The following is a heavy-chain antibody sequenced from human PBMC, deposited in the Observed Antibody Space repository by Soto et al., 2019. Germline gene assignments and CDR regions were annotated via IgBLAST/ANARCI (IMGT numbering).Heavy chain of an antibody. J-gene: IGHJ5*02. CDR2: ISYDGSNK. Sequence: PGGSLRLSCAASGVTFSVYAMHWVRQAPGKGLEWVAVISYDGSNKYYADSVKGRFTISRDNSKNTLYLQMNSLRAEDTAVYYCARDQCSGGSCNFFDPWGQGTLVTVSS. CDR3: ARDQCSGGSCNFFDP. V-gene: IGHV3-30-3*01. D-gene: IGHD2-15*01. CDR1: GVTFSVYA.